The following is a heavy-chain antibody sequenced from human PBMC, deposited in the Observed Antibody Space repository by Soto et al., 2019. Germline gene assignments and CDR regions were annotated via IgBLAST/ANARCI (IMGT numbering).Heavy chain of an antibody. Sequence: GASVKVSCKASGYTFTSYDINWVRQATGQGLEWMGWMNPNSGNTGYAQKFQGRVTMTRNTSISTAYMELSSLRSEDTAVYYCATTLTGKNVGAFDYWGQGTLGTVSS. CDR3: ATTLTGKNVGAFDY. CDR1: GYTFTSYD. D-gene: IGHD1-20*01. J-gene: IGHJ4*02. V-gene: IGHV1-8*01. CDR2: MNPNSGNT.